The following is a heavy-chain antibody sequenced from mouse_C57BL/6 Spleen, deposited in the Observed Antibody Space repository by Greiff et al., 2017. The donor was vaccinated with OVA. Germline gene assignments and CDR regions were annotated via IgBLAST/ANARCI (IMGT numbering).Heavy chain of an antibody. CDR3: ARGYYYGSSYYFDY. CDR2: IDPSDSYT. J-gene: IGHJ2*01. CDR1: GYTFTSYW. Sequence: QVQLQQPGAELVMPGASVKLSCKASGYTFTSYWMHWVKQRPGQGLEWIGEIDPSDSYTNYNQKFKGKSTLTVDKSSSTACMQLSSLTSEDSAVYYCARGYYYGSSYYFDYWGQGTTLTVSS. V-gene: IGHV1-69*01. D-gene: IGHD1-1*01.